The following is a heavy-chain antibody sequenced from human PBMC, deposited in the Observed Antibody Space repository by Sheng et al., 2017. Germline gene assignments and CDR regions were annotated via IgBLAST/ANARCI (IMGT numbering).Heavy chain of an antibody. CDR2: IYPSGTT. D-gene: IGHD3-22*01. V-gene: IGHV4-38-2*02. Sequence: QVQLQESGPGLAKPSETLSLTCTVSGYSISMGYHWGWIRQPPGKGLEWIGNIYPSGTTYYNPSLKSRVTMSIDTSKNQFSLKLTSVTATDTAVYSCARVAWDYYDGLYFYYMDVWGQGTTGHRLL. J-gene: IGHJ6*03. CDR3: ARVAWDYYDGLYFYYMDV. CDR1: GYSISMGYH.